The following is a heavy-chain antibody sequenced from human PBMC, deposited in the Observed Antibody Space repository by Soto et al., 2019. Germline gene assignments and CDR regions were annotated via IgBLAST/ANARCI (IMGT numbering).Heavy chain of an antibody. CDR3: ARDAQLPFDY. CDR1: RFTFSSYG. J-gene: IGHJ4*02. V-gene: IGHV3-33*01. D-gene: IGHD6-6*01. CDR2: IWYDGSNK. Sequence: QVQLVESGGGVVQPGRSLRLSCAASRFTFSSYGMHWVRQAPGKGLEWVAVIWYDGSNKYYADSVKGRFTISRDNSKNTLYLQMNSLRAEDTAVYYCARDAQLPFDYWGQGTLVTVSS.